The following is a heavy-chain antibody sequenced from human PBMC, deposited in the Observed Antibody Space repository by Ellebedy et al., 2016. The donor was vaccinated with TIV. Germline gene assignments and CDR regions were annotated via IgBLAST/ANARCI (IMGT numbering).Heavy chain of an antibody. V-gene: IGHV4-34*01. CDR3: AAVCPGDSHWFDP. Sequence: MPSETLSLTCAVSGGSTSGYYSTWIRQTTGNGLERIGVSSHIGDTNYNPSLKSRVTISVDPSKDHFSLKLSSVTAADTAIYYCAAVCPGDSHWFDPWGQGTLVTVSS. CDR2: SSHIGDT. CDR1: GGSTSGYY. J-gene: IGHJ5*02. D-gene: IGHD2-8*01.